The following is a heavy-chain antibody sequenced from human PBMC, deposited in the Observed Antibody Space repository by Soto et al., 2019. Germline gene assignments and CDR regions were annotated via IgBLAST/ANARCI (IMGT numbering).Heavy chain of an antibody. D-gene: IGHD1-26*01. V-gene: IGHV3-30*18. CDR3: AKDPRRGWEVLQGPGMDV. CDR1: GFTFSIYG. CDR2: ISYDGSNK. J-gene: IGHJ6*02. Sequence: GGSLILSCAASGFTFSIYGMHWVRQSPGKGLEWVAVISYDGSNKYYADSVKGRFTISRDNSKNTLYLQMNSLRAEDTAVYYCAKDPRRGWEVLQGPGMDVWGQGTTVTVS.